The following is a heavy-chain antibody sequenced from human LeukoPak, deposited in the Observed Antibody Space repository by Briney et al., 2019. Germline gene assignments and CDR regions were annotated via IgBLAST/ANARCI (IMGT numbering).Heavy chain of an antibody. Sequence: SETLSLTCTVSGGSISSSSYYWSWIRQPPGKGLEWIGEINHSGSTNYNPSLKSRVTISVDTSKNQFALKLSSVTAADTAVYYCARGLTYYYGSSGYYYDYWGQGTLVTVSS. CDR2: INHSGST. V-gene: IGHV4-39*06. D-gene: IGHD3-22*01. CDR3: ARGLTYYYGSSGYYYDY. CDR1: GGSISSSSYY. J-gene: IGHJ4*02.